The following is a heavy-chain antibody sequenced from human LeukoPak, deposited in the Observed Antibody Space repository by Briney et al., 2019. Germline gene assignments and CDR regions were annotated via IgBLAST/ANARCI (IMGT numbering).Heavy chain of an antibody. D-gene: IGHD3-10*01. J-gene: IGHJ6*02. Sequence: PSETLSLTCTVSGGSISSGGYYWSWIRQHPGKGLEWIGYIYYSGSTYNPSLKSRVTISVDTSKNQFSLKLSSVTAADTAVYYCAREGYRFGPKGVDVWGQGTTVTVSS. CDR1: GGSISSGGYY. V-gene: IGHV4-31*03. CDR3: AREGYRFGPKGVDV. CDR2: IYYSGST.